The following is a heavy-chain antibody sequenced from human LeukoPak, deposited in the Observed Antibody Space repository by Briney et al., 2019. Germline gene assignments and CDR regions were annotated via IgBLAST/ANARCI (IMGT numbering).Heavy chain of an antibody. J-gene: IGHJ4*02. V-gene: IGHV3-21*01. CDR1: GFTFSSYS. Sequence: PGGSLRLSCAASGFTFSSYSMNWVRQAPGKGLEWVSSISSSSSYIYYADSVKGRFTISRDNAKNSLYLQMNSLRAEDTAVYYCASSDINSYGFTGLLDYWGQGTLVTDSS. CDR3: ASSDINSYGFTGLLDY. CDR2: ISSSSSYI. D-gene: IGHD5-18*01.